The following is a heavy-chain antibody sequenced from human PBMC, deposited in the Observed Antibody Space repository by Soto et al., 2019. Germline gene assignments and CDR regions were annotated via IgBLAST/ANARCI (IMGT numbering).Heavy chain of an antibody. CDR2: IITIFGTA. CDR1: GGTFSSYA. V-gene: IGHV1-69*01. D-gene: IGHD4-4*01. J-gene: IGHJ6*02. CDR3: ARGGSNYADYYSYAMDV. Sequence: QVQLVQSGAEVKKPGSSVKVSCKASGGTFSSYAISWVRQAPGQGLEWMGGIITIFGTANYAQKFQGRVTITADEPPRTDYLELSSLRSEDPAGYYCARGGSNYADYYSYAMDVWGQGTTVNLSS.